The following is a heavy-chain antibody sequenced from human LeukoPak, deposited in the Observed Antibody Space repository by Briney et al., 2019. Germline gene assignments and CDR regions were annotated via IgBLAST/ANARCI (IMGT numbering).Heavy chain of an antibody. CDR1: GFTFDDYG. CDR3: ARGGAAALPLVTFFDY. CDR2: INWNGGST. Sequence: GGSLRLSCAASGFTFDDYGMSWVRHAPGKGLEWVSGINWNGGSTGYADSVKGRFTISRDNAKNSLYLQMNSLRAEDTAVYYCARGGAAALPLVTFFDYWGQGTLVTVSS. D-gene: IGHD6-13*01. J-gene: IGHJ4*02. V-gene: IGHV3-20*04.